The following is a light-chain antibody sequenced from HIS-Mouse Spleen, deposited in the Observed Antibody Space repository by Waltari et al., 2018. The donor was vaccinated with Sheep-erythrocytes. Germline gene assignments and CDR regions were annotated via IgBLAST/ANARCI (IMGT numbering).Light chain of an antibody. CDR3: QQANSFPCP. CDR2: AAS. Sequence: DIHMTQSPSSESACVGDRVTISCRAGQGIISWLAWYHQKTGKAPKPLIYAASSLQIGAPPRFSGIGSGEDVTYNISRQPPEDIETYDSQQANSFPCPFGHEPTLEIK. V-gene: IGKV1-12*01. CDR1: QGIISW. J-gene: IGKJ2*02.